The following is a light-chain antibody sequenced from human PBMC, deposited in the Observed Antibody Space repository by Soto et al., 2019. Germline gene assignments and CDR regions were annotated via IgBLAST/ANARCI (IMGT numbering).Light chain of an antibody. J-gene: IGLJ1*01. V-gene: IGLV1-40*01. CDR3: QSYDSSLSVYV. CDR1: SSNIGAGYD. Sequence: QSVLTQPPSVSGAPGQRGTISCTGTSSNIGAGYDVHWFQQFPGTAPKLLIYSSYNRPSGVPDRFSGSKSGTSASLAITGLQAEDEADFYCQSYDSSLSVYVFGTGTKVTVL. CDR2: SSY.